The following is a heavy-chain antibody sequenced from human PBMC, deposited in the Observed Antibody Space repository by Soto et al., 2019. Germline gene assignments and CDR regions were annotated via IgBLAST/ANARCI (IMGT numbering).Heavy chain of an antibody. CDR1: GATFSTTG. CDR3: ARASPVICGGDPCYRLDSSFDS. J-gene: IGHJ5*01. CDR2: IIPLFGTP. Sequence: QVQLVQSGAEVRKPGSSLRVSCKSSGATFSTTGISWVRQAPGQGLEWMGGIIPLFGTPKYARKFQGRVSIPAYESTNTVYMELNTLRPDDAAVYYCARASPVICGGDPCYRLDSSFDSWGQGSLVIVS. D-gene: IGHD2-21*02. V-gene: IGHV1-69*01.